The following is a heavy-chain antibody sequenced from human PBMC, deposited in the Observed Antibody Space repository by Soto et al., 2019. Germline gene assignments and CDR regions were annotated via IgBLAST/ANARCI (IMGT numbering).Heavy chain of an antibody. D-gene: IGHD3-10*01. J-gene: IGHJ4*02. CDR1: GGSISSYY. CDR2: IYTSGST. Sequence: PSETLSLTCTVSGGSISSYYWSWIRQPAGKGLEWIGRIYTSGSTNYNPSLKSRVTMSVDTSKNQFSLKLSSVTAADTAVYYCAREIVPRITMVRGVPWYFDYWGQGTLVTVSS. V-gene: IGHV4-4*07. CDR3: AREIVPRITMVRGVPWYFDY.